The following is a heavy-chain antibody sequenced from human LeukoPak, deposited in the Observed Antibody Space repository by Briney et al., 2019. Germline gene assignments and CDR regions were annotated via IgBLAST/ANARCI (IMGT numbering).Heavy chain of an antibody. CDR3: ARYYCTRGTCYYLDY. V-gene: IGHV4-34*01. CDR1: GGSFSGYY. CDR2: INHSGST. J-gene: IGHJ4*02. D-gene: IGHD2-15*01. Sequence: SETLSLTCAVYGGSFSGYYWSWIRQPPGKGLEWIGEINHSGSTNYNPSLKSRVTISVDTSKNQFSLKLSSVTAADTAVYYCARYYCTRGTCYYLDYWGQGTLVTVSS.